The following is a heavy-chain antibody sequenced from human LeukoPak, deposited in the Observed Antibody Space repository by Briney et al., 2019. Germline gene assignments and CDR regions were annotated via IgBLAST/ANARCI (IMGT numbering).Heavy chain of an antibody. CDR3: AKGYGDYTSDFYYMDV. CDR1: GSTFHSYA. J-gene: IGHJ6*03. CDR2: IWYDASDK. Sequence: PGGSLRLSCAASGSTFHSYAMHWVRQAPGKGLEWVAVIWYDASDKYYADSVKGRFTISRDDSKNTLYLQMDSLRAEDTAVYYCAKGYGDYTSDFYYMDVWGKGTTVTVSS. V-gene: IGHV3-33*06. D-gene: IGHD4-17*01.